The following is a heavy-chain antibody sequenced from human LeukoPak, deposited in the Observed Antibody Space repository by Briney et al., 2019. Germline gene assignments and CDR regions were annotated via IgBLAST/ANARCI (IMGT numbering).Heavy chain of an antibody. Sequence: SETLSLTCTVSGVSVSSANYYWSWIRQPPGKGLEWIGYICYSESTDYNPSLKSRVTISLDTSKNQFSLRLRSVTAADTAVYYCARDRRAVAGYFDYWGQGTLVTVSS. CDR3: ARDRRAVAGYFDY. CDR2: ICYSEST. V-gene: IGHV4-61*01. CDR1: GVSVSSANYY. D-gene: IGHD6-19*01. J-gene: IGHJ4*02.